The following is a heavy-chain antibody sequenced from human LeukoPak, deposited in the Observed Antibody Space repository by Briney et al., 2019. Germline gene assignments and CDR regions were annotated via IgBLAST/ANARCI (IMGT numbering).Heavy chain of an antibody. Sequence: ASVKVSCKASGYTFTSYGISWVRQAPGQGLEWMGWISAYNGNTNYAQKLQGRVTMTTDTSTSTAYMELRSLRSDDTAVYYCASAVYSNYYYYYGMDVWGQGTTVTVSS. CDR3: ASAVYSNYYYYYGMDV. CDR1: GYTFTSYG. V-gene: IGHV1-18*01. D-gene: IGHD4-11*01. CDR2: ISAYNGNT. J-gene: IGHJ6*02.